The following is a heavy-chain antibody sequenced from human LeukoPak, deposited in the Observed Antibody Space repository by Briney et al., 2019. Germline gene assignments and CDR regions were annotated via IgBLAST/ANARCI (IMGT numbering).Heavy chain of an antibody. D-gene: IGHD3-22*01. Sequence: SETLSLTCAVYGGSFSGYYWSWIRQPPGKGLEWIGEINHSGSTNYNPSLKSRVTISVDTSKNQFSLKLSSVTAADTAVYYCARVPNYYDSSGYPRYAFDIWGQGTMVTVSS. CDR1: GGSFSGYY. J-gene: IGHJ3*02. CDR3: ARVPNYYDSSGYPRYAFDI. CDR2: INHSGST. V-gene: IGHV4-34*01.